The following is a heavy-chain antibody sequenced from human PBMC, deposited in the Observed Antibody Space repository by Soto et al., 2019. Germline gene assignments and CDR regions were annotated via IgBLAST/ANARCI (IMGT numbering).Heavy chain of an antibody. J-gene: IGHJ6*02. CDR3: ARRQTVGPGGSHDYYYGMDV. CDR2: IGISSNLI. CDR1: GFSFSSHA. Sequence: GSLRLSCAASGFSFSSHAMNWVRQAPGKGLEWVSYIGISSNLIVYADSVRGRFTVSRDDAKNSLYLQMNSLRVEDTAVYYCARRQTVGPGGSHDYYYGMDVWGQGTTVTVSS. D-gene: IGHD1-26*01. V-gene: IGHV3-21*05.